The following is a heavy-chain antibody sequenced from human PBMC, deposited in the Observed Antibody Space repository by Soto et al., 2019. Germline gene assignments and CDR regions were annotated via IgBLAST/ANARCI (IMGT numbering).Heavy chain of an antibody. CDR1: GGSISGVSYF. Sequence: PSETLSLTCTVSGGSISGVSYFWSWIRQHPGKGLEWIGYISYSGSTYYNPSLKSRLIISVDTSKNQFSLRLSSVTAADTAVYYCARRYSGYGDYWGQGTLVTVSS. CDR3: ARRYSGYGDY. CDR2: ISYSGST. V-gene: IGHV4-31*03. D-gene: IGHD5-12*01. J-gene: IGHJ4*02.